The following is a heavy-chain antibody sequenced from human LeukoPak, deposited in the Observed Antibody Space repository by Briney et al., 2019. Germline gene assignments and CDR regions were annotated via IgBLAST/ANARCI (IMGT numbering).Heavy chain of an antibody. D-gene: IGHD6-13*01. CDR3: AREIAVKDSSSWYYYYYYMDV. J-gene: IGHJ6*03. CDR1: GGSLSSYC. CDR2: IYYSGST. V-gene: IGHV4-59*01. Sequence: SETLSLTCTVPGGSLSSYCWSWVRQPPGKGLEWVGYIYYSGSTNYNTSLKRGATISVNKSTNQFSLKLSPVTAADTAVYYCAREIAVKDSSSWYYYYYYMDVWGKGTTVSISS.